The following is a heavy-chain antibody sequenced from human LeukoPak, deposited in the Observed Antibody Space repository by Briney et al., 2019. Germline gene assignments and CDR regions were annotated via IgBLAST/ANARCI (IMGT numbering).Heavy chain of an antibody. D-gene: IGHD6-19*01. Sequence: SETLSLTCAVYGGSFSGYYWSWIRQPPGKGLEWIGEINHSGSANYNPSLKSRVTISVDTSKNQFSLKLSSVTAADTAVYYCARPPRGFPSYSSGVKVWFDPWGQGTLVTVSS. CDR3: ARPPRGFPSYSSGVKVWFDP. V-gene: IGHV4-34*01. J-gene: IGHJ5*02. CDR2: INHSGSA. CDR1: GGSFSGYY.